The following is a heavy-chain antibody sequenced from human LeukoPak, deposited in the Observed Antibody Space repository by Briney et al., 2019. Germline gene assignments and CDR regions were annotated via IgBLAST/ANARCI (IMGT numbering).Heavy chain of an antibody. CDR1: GFTFSSYA. CDR2: ISYDGSNK. J-gene: IGHJ5*02. V-gene: IGHV3-30*04. Sequence: GGSLRLSCAASGFTFSSYAMHWVRQAPGKGLEWVAVISYDGSNKYYADSVKGRFTISRDNSKNTLYLQMNSLRAEDTAVYYCARDLVYAAGGFDPWGQGTLVTVSS. CDR3: ARDLVYAAGGFDP. D-gene: IGHD2-8*01.